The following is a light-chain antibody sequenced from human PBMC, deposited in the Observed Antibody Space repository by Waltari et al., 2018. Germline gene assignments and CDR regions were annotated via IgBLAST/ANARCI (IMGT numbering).Light chain of an antibody. V-gene: IGKV3-20*01. CDR2: HAS. J-gene: IGKJ1*01. CDR3: QKYVNLPAT. Sequence: ELVLTQSPSTLSLSPGERATLSCRASQSVGRFLAWYQQKPGQAPRLLIYHASIRATGIPVRFSGSGSGTDFSLTISGLEPEDFAVYYCQKYVNLPATFGQGTKVEIK. CDR1: QSVGRF.